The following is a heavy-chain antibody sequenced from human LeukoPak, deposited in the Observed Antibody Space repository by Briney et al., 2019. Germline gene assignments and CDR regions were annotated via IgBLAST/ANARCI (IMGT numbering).Heavy chain of an antibody. CDR1: GFTFSIYS. CDR2: ITGSTTIPAYA. Sequence: PGGSLRLSCTASGFTFSIYSMNWVRKAPGKGLEWVSYITGSTTIPAYATYADSVKGRSTISRDNAKNSLYLQMNSLRAEDTAVYYCARDLNWAFDYWGQGSLVTVSS. D-gene: IGHD7-27*01. V-gene: IGHV3-21*05. CDR3: ARDLNWAFDY. J-gene: IGHJ4*02.